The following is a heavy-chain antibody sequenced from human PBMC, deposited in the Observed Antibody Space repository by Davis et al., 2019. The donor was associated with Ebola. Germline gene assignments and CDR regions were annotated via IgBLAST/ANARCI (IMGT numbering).Heavy chain of an antibody. D-gene: IGHD6-6*01. CDR1: GDSISNYY. Sequence: SETLSLTCTVSGDSISNYYWSWVRQPPGKGLEWIAYIHYSGSTNYNPSLKSRVTISVDTSKNHFSLKLNSVSAADTAVYYCARQSSVRAARNVFDYWGQGTLVTVSS. J-gene: IGHJ4*02. CDR3: ARQSSVRAARNVFDY. V-gene: IGHV4-59*08. CDR2: IHYSGST.